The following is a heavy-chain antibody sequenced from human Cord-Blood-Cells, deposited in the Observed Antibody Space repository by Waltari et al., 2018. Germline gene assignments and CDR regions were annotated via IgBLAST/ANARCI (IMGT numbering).Heavy chain of an antibody. Sequence: QVQLVQSGAEVKKPGASVKVSCKASGYTFTSYYMHWVRQAPGQGLEWMGIINPSGGSTSYAQKFQGRVNMTRDTSTSTVYMELSSLRSEDTAVYYCARDGGSGAARLDAFDIWGQGTMVTVSS. D-gene: IGHD6-6*01. CDR3: ARDGGSGAARLDAFDI. CDR1: GYTFTSYY. CDR2: INPSGGST. V-gene: IGHV1-46*01. J-gene: IGHJ3*02.